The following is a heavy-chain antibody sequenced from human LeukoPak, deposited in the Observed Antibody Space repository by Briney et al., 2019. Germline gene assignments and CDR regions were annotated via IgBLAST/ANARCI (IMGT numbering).Heavy chain of an antibody. Sequence: CLRLSCTASGLTFGDYGMRWFGQAPGKGSEWVGFLGINASGGAKEYPASVKGRSTISRDDSKSLAYLQMNSLKPEDTAVYYCTRHPTYYYDSSGYYPDYWGQGTLVTVSS. CDR2: LGINASGGAK. J-gene: IGHJ4*02. D-gene: IGHD3-22*01. CDR1: GLTFGDYG. CDR3: TRHPTYYYDSSGYYPDY. V-gene: IGHV3-49*03.